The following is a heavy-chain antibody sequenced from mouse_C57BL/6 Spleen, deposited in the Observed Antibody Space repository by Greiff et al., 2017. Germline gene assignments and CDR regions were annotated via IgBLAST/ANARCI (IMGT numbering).Heavy chain of an antibody. J-gene: IGHJ1*03. CDR3: ARRDYYGSSPTNDFDV. CDR2: INPNYGTT. V-gene: IGHV1-39*01. D-gene: IGHD1-1*01. CDR1: GYSFTDYN. Sequence: EVQLQQSGPELVKPGASVKISCKASGYSFTDYNMNWVKQSNGKSLEWIGVINPNYGTTSYNQKFKGKATLSVDQSSSTAYMQLNSLKSEDSAVYYCARRDYYGSSPTNDFDVWGTGTTVTFSS.